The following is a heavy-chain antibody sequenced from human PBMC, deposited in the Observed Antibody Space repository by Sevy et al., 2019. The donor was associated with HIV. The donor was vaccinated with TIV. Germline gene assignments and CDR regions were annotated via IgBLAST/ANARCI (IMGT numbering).Heavy chain of an antibody. CDR1: GYTFTGYY. Sequence: ASVKVSCKASGYTFTGYYMHWVRQAPGQGLEWMGRINPNSGGTNYAQKFQGRVTMTRDTSISTAYMELSRLRSDDTAVYYRASSIIHPGYFDYWGQGTLVTVSS. J-gene: IGHJ4*02. D-gene: IGHD5-18*01. CDR2: INPNSGGT. V-gene: IGHV1-2*06. CDR3: ASSIIHPGYFDY.